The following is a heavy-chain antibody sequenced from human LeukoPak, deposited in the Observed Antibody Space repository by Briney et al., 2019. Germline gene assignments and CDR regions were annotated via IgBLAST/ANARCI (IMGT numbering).Heavy chain of an antibody. D-gene: IGHD3-16*01. V-gene: IGHV3-66*01. CDR3: ARSGGHTFES. CDR1: GSTVSNNY. Sequence: GGSLRLSCAASGSTVSNNYMSWVRQAPGQGLDWVSTIYRSGTPHYADSVKGRFTISRDNSKNTLYLQMNSLRAEDTAVYFCARSGGHTFESWGQGTLVTVS. J-gene: IGHJ5*01. CDR2: IYRSGTP.